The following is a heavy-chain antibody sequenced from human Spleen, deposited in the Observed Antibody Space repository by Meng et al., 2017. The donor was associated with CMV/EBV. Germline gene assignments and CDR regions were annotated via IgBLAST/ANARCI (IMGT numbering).Heavy chain of an antibody. J-gene: IGHJ3*01. V-gene: IGHV1-2*02. CDR3: ARVYCTGGVCYDAFDL. CDR1: GYVFTDYY. D-gene: IGHD2-8*02. Sequence: ASVKVSCKASGYVFTDYYLHWVRQAPGQGLEWMGWIIPTSGGTNYAQRFHGRITMTMDTSIMTAYMELSRLRSDDTALYYCARVYCTGGVCYDAFDLWGQGTMVTVSS. CDR2: IIPTSGGT.